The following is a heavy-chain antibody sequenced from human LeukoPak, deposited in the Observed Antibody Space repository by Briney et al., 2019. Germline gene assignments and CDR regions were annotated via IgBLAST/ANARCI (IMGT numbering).Heavy chain of an antibody. CDR3: ARDPVEMATITIFDY. CDR2: ISSSGSTI. V-gene: IGHV3-11*04. Sequence: SGGSLRLSCAASGFTFSDYYMSWIRQAPGKGLEWVSYISSSGSTIYYADSVKGRFTISRDNAKNSLYLQMNSLRAEDTAVYYCARDPVEMATITIFDYWGQGTLVTVSS. J-gene: IGHJ4*02. D-gene: IGHD5-24*01. CDR1: GFTFSDYY.